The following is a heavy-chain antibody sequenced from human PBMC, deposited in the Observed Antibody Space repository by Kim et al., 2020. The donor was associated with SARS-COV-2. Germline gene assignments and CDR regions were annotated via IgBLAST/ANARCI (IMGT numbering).Heavy chain of an antibody. CDR2: IHAVGGLT. V-gene: IGHV3-23*01. CDR3: AVLPTSPRTTEPGC. Sequence: GGSLRLSCTASGFAFNNYAMAWVRQAPGKGLEWVSLIHAVGGLTFYADSVKGRFTISRDNSKSTIYLQMNTLRADDAATYYCAVLPTSPRTTEPGCWGQGTQVTVSS. D-gene: IGHD2-15*01. J-gene: IGHJ4*02. CDR1: GFAFNNYA.